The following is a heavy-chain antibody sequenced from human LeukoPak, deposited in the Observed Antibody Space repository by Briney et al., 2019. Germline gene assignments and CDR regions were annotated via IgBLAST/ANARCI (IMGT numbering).Heavy chain of an antibody. J-gene: IGHJ4*02. CDR2: ICPGDSDT. CDR1: GYGFSSYW. D-gene: IGHD6-13*01. V-gene: IGHV5-51*01. Sequence: GESLKISCKGSGYGFSSYWIGWVRQMPGKGLEYMGIICPGDSDTRYSQSFQGQVTISADKSITTAYLQWSSLKASDTAMYYCARGGSSWYLNYFDYWGQGSLVTASS. CDR3: ARGGSSWYLNYFDY.